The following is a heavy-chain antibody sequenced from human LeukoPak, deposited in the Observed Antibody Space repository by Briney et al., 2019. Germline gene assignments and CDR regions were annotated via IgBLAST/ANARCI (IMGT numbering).Heavy chain of an antibody. CDR3: AKRGIVVVPAAPVNYYYYMDV. CDR1: GFTFSSYG. Sequence: GRSLRLSCAAAGFTFSSYGMHWVRQAPGKGLEWVAVIWYDGSNKYYADSVKGRLTISRDNSKNTLYLKMNSLRDEDTAVYYCAKRGIVVVPAAPVNYYYYMDVWGKGTTVTVSS. V-gene: IGHV3-33*06. D-gene: IGHD2-2*01. J-gene: IGHJ6*03. CDR2: IWYDGSNK.